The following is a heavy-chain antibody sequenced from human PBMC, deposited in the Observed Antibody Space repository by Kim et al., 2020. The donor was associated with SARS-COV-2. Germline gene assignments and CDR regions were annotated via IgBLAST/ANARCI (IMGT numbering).Heavy chain of an antibody. J-gene: IGHJ2*01. CDR3: ARGGYYDSSGSLNWYFDL. V-gene: IGHV4-61*01. D-gene: IGHD3-22*01. CDR2: IYYSGST. Sequence: SETLSLTCTVSGGSVSSGSYYWSWIRQPPGKGLEWIGYIYYSGSTNYNPSLKSRVTISVDTSKNQFSLKLSSVTAADTAVYYCARGGYYDSSGSLNWYFDLWGRGTLVTVSS. CDR1: GGSVSSGSYY.